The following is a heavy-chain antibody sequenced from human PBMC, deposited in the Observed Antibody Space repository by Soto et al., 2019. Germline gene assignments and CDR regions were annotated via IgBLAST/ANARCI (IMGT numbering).Heavy chain of an antibody. CDR2: ISFDGRKQ. CDR1: GFTFSTYG. CDR3: AKERSEYSGGWYYFDQ. Sequence: QVQMVESGGGVVQPGRSLRLSCVASGFTFSTYGMHWVRQTPAKGLEWVAVISFDGRKQYYADSVKGRFTISRDNVKNTLNLQMNSLRLEDTAVYYCAKERSEYSGGWYYFDQWGQGILVTVSA. D-gene: IGHD6-19*01. V-gene: IGHV3-30*18. J-gene: IGHJ4*02.